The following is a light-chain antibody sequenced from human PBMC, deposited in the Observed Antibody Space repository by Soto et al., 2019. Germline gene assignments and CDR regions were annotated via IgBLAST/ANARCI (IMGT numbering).Light chain of an antibody. CDR1: SSDVGGFNF. Sequence: QAVVTQPASVSGSPGQSITISCTGTSSDVGGFNFVSWYQQPPGKAPKLMIYDVSHRPSGVSNRFSGSKSGNTASLTISGLQAEDEGDYYCSSYTTSSTIVFGTGTKLTFL. CDR3: SSYTTSSTIV. J-gene: IGLJ1*01. V-gene: IGLV2-14*01. CDR2: DVS.